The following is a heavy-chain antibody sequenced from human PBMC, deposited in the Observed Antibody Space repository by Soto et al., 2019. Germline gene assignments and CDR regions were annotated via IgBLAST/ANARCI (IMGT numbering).Heavy chain of an antibody. J-gene: IGHJ5*02. D-gene: IGHD2-2*01. CDR3: ARLGNFYQSLDP. CDR2: SFHTGNT. V-gene: IGHV4-4*02. CDR1: GDSISSSRW. Sequence: SETLSLTCDVSGDSISSSRWWTWVRQPPGKGLEWIGDSFHTGNTNYNPSLKSRVTISVDTSKNQFSLRLTSVTAADTAVYYCARLGNFYQSLDPWGPGTLVPVSS.